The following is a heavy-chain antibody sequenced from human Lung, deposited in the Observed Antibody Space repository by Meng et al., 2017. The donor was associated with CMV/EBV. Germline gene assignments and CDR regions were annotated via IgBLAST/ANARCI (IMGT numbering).Heavy chain of an antibody. J-gene: IGHJ4*02. CDR1: GFTFSGPA. Sequence: GGSLRLXCAASGFTFSGPAIHWVRQASGKGLEWVGRIKTRADNYATAYAGSLKGRLTISRDDSQLTAYLQMNSLKTEDSAVYYCTRLTEAETAFDCWGQGTMVTVSS. D-gene: IGHD6-13*01. V-gene: IGHV3-73*01. CDR2: IKTRADNYAT. CDR3: TRLTEAETAFDC.